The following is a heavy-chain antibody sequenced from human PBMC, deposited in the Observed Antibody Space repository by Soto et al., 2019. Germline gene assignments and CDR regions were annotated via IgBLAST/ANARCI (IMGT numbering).Heavy chain of an antibody. J-gene: IGHJ4*02. CDR2: IMPDGSVK. CDR1: GFTFGRYW. D-gene: IGHD2-15*01. Sequence: EVQLVESGGGLVQPGGSLRLSCASSGFTFGRYWMTWVRQAPGKGLEWVANIMPDGSVKYHVDSVKGRFTISRANAKNSLYLQMKSRRGDDTAVYFCVREPAVGAYYYDYWGQGTLVTVSS. CDR3: VREPAVGAYYYDY. V-gene: IGHV3-7*05.